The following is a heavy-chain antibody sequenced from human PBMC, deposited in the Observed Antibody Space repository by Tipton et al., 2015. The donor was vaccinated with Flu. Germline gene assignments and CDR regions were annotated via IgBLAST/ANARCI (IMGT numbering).Heavy chain of an antibody. CDR2: IYDSGST. D-gene: IGHD5-24*01. J-gene: IGHJ3*02. Sequence: TLSLTCTVSGGSITTYYWSWIRQSPGKGLEWIGYIYDSGSTNYNPSLKSRVTISVDTSKNQFSLKLSSVTAADTAVYYCARDRGDGYNDDAFDIWGQGTMVTVSS. V-gene: IGHV4-59*01. CDR1: GGSITTYY. CDR3: ARDRGDGYNDDAFDI.